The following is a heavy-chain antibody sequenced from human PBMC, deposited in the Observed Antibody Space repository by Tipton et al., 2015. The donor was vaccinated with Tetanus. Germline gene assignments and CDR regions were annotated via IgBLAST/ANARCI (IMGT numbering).Heavy chain of an antibody. CDR1: GFTFSNAW. Sequence: SLRLSCAASGFTFSNAWMSWVRQAPGKGLEWVGRIKSKTDGGTTDYAAPVKGRFTISRDDSKNTLYLQMNSLKTEDTAVYYCTTDLVVVITTPTFFDYWGQGTLVTVSS. V-gene: IGHV3-15*01. D-gene: IGHD3-22*01. CDR3: TTDLVVVITTPTFFDY. J-gene: IGHJ4*02. CDR2: IKSKTDGGTT.